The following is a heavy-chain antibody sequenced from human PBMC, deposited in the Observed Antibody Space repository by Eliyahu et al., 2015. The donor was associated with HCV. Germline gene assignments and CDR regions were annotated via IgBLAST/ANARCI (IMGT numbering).Heavy chain of an antibody. V-gene: IGHV3-48*03. Sequence: EVQLVESGGGLVXPGGSLRLSCTASGLTLSRYALNWVRQAQGKGLGWVSNVARSGSPVYYADSVKGRFTISRDNADNSLFLQMNSLRVEDTAIYYCVLQDLDYWGRGTLVTVSS. J-gene: IGHJ4*02. CDR1: GLTLSRYA. CDR2: VARSGSPV. CDR3: VLQDLDY. D-gene: IGHD2-15*01.